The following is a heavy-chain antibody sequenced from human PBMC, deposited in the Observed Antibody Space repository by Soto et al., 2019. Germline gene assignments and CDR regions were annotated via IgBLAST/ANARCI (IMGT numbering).Heavy chain of an antibody. CDR3: AKDKSVLRFLEWLPTPDY. CDR2: ISGSGGST. D-gene: IGHD3-3*01. Sequence: AGGSLRLSCAASGFTFSSYTMNWVRQAPGKGLEWVSAISGSGGSTYYADSVKGRFTISRDNSKNTLYLQMNSLRAEDTAVYYCAKDKSVLRFLEWLPTPDYWGQGTLVTVS. CDR1: GFTFSSYT. J-gene: IGHJ4*02. V-gene: IGHV3-23*01.